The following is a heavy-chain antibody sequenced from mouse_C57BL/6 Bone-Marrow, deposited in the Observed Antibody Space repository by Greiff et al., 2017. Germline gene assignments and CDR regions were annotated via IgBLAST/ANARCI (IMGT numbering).Heavy chain of an antibody. D-gene: IGHD4-1*02. CDR2: IYPGDGDT. Sequence: VQLVESGPELVKPGASVKISCKASGYAFSSSWMNWVKQRPGKGLEWIGRIYPGDGDTNYNGKFKGKATLTADKSSSTAYMQLSSLTSEDSAVYFCARSTGYWYFDVWGTGTTVTVSS. J-gene: IGHJ1*03. CDR1: GYAFSSSW. V-gene: IGHV1-82*01. CDR3: ARSTGYWYFDV.